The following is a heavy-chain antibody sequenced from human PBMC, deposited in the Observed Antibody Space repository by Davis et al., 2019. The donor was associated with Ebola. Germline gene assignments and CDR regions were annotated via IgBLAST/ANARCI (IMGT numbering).Heavy chain of an antibody. J-gene: IGHJ4*02. CDR3: ARNTAMVPRD. CDR1: GGSFSGYY. Sequence: MPSETLSLTCAVYGGSFSGYYWSWIRQPPGKGLEWIGYIYHSGSTYYNPSLKSRVTISVDRSKNQFSLKLSSVTAADTAVYYCARNTAMVPRDWGQGTLVTVSS. D-gene: IGHD5-18*01. CDR2: IYHSGST. V-gene: IGHV4-34*01.